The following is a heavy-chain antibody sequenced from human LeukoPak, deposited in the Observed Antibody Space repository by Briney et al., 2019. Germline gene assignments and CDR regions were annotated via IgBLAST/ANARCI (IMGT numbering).Heavy chain of an antibody. CDR2: IIPILGTA. Sequence: ASVKVSCKASGGTFSNYGISWVRQAPGQGLEWMGGIIPILGTANYAQKFQGRVTMTRDTSTSTVYMELSSLRSEDTAVYYCARGGAGLDYWGQGTLVTVSS. D-gene: IGHD1-26*01. CDR3: ARGGAGLDY. V-gene: IGHV1-69*10. J-gene: IGHJ4*02. CDR1: GGTFSNYG.